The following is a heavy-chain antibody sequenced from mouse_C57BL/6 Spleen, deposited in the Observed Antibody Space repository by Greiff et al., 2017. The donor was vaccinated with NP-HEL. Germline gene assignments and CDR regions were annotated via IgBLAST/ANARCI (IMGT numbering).Heavy chain of an antibody. D-gene: IGHD3-2*02. V-gene: IGHV1-80*01. J-gene: IGHJ2*01. CDR1: GYAFSSYW. CDR3: ARTAQAKGYFDY. CDR2: IYPGDGDT. Sequence: QVQLQQSGAELVKPGASVKISCKASGYAFSSYWMNWVKQRPGKGLEWIGQIYPGDGDTNYNGKFKGKATLTADKSSSTAYMQLSSLTSEDSAVXFCARTAQAKGYFDYWGQGTTLTVSS.